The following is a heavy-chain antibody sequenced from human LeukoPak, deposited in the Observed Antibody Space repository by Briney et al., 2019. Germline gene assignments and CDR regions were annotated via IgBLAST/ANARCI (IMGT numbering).Heavy chain of an antibody. V-gene: IGHV4-39*01. CDR3: ARQVSADVLRFLEWLFYYFDF. CDR1: GGSMSSSSYY. Sequence: SETLSLTCTVSGGSMSSSSYYWGWIRQPPGKGLEWIGSIYYSGSTYYNPSLKSRVTISVDTSKNQFSLKLSSVTAADTAVYYCARQVSADVLRFLEWLFYYFDFWGHGTLFTVSS. D-gene: IGHD3-3*01. CDR2: IYYSGST. J-gene: IGHJ4*01.